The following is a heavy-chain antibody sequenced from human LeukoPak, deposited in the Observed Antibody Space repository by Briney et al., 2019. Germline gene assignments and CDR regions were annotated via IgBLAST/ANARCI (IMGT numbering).Heavy chain of an antibody. CDR3: ARGTSPIV. CDR2: ISGSSTNT. V-gene: IGHV3-11*05. J-gene: IGHJ3*01. Sequence: PGGSLRPSCAASVFTFSDYYMSWIRQAPGKGLEGVSYISGSSTNTKYADSVKGRFTISRDNAKNSLYLKMNSLRAEDTAVYYCARGTSPIVWGQGTLLTVSS. CDR1: VFTFSDYY.